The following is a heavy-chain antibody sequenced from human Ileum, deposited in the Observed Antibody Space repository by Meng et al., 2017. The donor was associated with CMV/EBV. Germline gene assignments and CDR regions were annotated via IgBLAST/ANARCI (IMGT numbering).Heavy chain of an antibody. CDR2: IKSKGAGETI. D-gene: IGHD1-26*01. V-gene: IGHV3-15*01. CDR3: TKGGPLGSYFDY. Sequence: ASGFNCRDAWMTGVRQATGKGLEWVGRIKSKGAGETIDYAAPVEGRFTISRDDSKNILYLQMNSLKSEDTAVYYCTKGGPLGSYFDYWGQGALVTVSS. J-gene: IGHJ4*02. CDR1: GFNCRDAW.